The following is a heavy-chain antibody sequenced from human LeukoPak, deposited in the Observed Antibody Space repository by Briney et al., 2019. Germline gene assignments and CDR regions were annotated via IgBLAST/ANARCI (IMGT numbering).Heavy chain of an antibody. Sequence: SQTLSLTCTVSGGSISSGGYYWSWIRQPPGMGLEWIGEINHSGSANYNPSLKSRVTISVDTSKNQFSLKLSSVTAADTAVYYCASQLMIAVAGTGRSDYFDYWGQGTLVTVSS. CDR1: GGSISSGGYY. D-gene: IGHD6-19*01. V-gene: IGHV4-30-2*01. CDR3: ASQLMIAVAGTGRSDYFDY. J-gene: IGHJ4*02. CDR2: INHSGSA.